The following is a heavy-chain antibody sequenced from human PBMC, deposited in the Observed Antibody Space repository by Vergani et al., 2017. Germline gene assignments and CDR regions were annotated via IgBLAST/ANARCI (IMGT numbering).Heavy chain of an antibody. Sequence: QVQLQESGPGLVRPSQTLSLTCTVSGGSISSGSYYWSWFRQPAGKGLEWIGRFYTGGSTSYNPSLKSRVTISVDTSKNQFSLQLRSVTAADTAVYYCARDPLYSTTWPFLLLDMDVWGQGTTVTVSS. CDR3: ARDPLYSTTWPFLLLDMDV. D-gene: IGHD6-13*01. V-gene: IGHV4-61*02. CDR2: FYTGGST. CDR1: GGSISSGSYY. J-gene: IGHJ6*02.